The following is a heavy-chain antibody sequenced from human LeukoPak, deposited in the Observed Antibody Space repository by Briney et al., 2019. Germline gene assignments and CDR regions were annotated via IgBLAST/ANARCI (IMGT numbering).Heavy chain of an antibody. CDR1: TVSFTSNY. D-gene: IGHD3-10*01. V-gene: IGHV4-34*01. J-gene: IGHJ6*01. CDR3: ASEFYYG. CDR2: IDHNGNT. Sequence: PSETLSLTCAVYTVSFTSNYWSWIRQPPGQGLEWIGEIDHNGNTNYNPSLKSRVTISVDTSKNHLSLWMNSVTVGVTAVYYCASEFYYG.